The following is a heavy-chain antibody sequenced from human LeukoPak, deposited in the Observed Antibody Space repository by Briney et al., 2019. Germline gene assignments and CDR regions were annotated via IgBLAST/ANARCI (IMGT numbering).Heavy chain of an antibody. CDR3: ANGNSPDRFDY. CDR1: GGSISSYY. D-gene: IGHD4-23*01. V-gene: IGHV4-59*01. Sequence: ASETLSLTCTVSGGSISSYYWSWIRQPPGKGLEWIGYIYYSGSTNYNPSLKSRATISIDTSKNQFSLKLSSVTAADTPVRDFANGNSPDRFDYWGQGTLVTVSS. CDR2: IYYSGST. J-gene: IGHJ4*02.